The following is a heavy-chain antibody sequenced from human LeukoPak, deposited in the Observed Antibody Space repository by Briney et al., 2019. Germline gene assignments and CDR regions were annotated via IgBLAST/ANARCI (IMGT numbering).Heavy chain of an antibody. V-gene: IGHV1-2*02. CDR1: GYTFTGYY. D-gene: IGHD3-16*01. CDR2: INSNSGGT. CDR3: ARAKGGGHYTFDI. Sequence: ASVKVSCKASGYTFTGYYMNWVRQAPGQGLEWMGWINSNSGGTNYAQNFQGRVTMTRDTSISTAYMELTRLRSDDTAVYYCARAKGGGHYTFDIWGQGTMVTVSS. J-gene: IGHJ3*02.